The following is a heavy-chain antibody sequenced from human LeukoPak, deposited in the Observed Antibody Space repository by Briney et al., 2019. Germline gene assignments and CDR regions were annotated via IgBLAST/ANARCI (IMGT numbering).Heavy chain of an antibody. D-gene: IGHD6-6*01. CDR1: GGSFSGYY. CDR3: ARGRYSSSHHATFDY. V-gene: IGHV4-34*01. CDR2: INHSGST. J-gene: IGHJ4*02. Sequence: PSETLSLTCAVYGGSFSGYYWSWIRQPPGKGLEWIGEINHSGSTNYNPSLKSRVTISVDTSKNQFSLKLSSVTAADTAAYYCARGRYSSSHHATFDYWGQGTLVTVSS.